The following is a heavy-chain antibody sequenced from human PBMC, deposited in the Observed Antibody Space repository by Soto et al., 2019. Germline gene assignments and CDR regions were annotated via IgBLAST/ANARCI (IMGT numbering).Heavy chain of an antibody. CDR3: ARLTDSTSTNSFHVVDV. J-gene: IGHJ6*02. CDR2: IYPGDSDT. D-gene: IGHD6-13*01. Sequence: GESLKISCKGSGYSFTNNWIGWVRQMPGKGLEWMGIIYPGDSDTRYSPSFQGQVTISADKSISTANLQWSSLKASDTATYYCARLTDSTSTNSFHVVDVWGQGTTVTVSS. V-gene: IGHV5-51*01. CDR1: GYSFTNNW.